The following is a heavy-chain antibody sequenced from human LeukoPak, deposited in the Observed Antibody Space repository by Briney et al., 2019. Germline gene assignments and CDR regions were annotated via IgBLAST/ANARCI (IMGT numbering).Heavy chain of an antibody. D-gene: IGHD3-10*01. J-gene: IGHJ6*02. CDR3: AKDQARMVRGVIYYYYYYGMDV. CDR2: ISYDGSNK. CDR1: GFAFSSYG. Sequence: GGSLRLSCAASGFAFSSYGMHWVRQAPGKGLEWVAVISYDGSNKYYADSVKGRFTISRDNSKNTLYLQMNSLRAEGTAVYYCAKDQARMVRGVIYYYYYYGMDVWGQGTTVTVSS. V-gene: IGHV3-30*18.